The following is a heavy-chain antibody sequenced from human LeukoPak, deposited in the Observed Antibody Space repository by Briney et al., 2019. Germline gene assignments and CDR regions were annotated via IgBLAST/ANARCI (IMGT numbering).Heavy chain of an antibody. V-gene: IGHV3-30*02. Sequence: GGSLRLSCAASAFTFSSYGMHWVRQAPGKGLEWVAFNRSDGSNKYYADSVKGRFTISRDNAKNSLYLQMNSLRAEDTAVYYCARGEYSGYDYPYYYYYMDVWGKGTTVTVSS. CDR3: ARGEYSGYDYPYYYYYMDV. CDR1: AFTFSSYG. CDR2: NRSDGSNK. D-gene: IGHD5-12*01. J-gene: IGHJ6*03.